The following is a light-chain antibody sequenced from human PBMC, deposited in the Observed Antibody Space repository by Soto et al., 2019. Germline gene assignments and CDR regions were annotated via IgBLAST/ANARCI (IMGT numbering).Light chain of an antibody. J-gene: IGKJ1*01. Sequence: EIVLTQSPGTLSLSPGEGATLSCRANQSVTSSYLAWYQQKPGQAPRLLIYGASSRDTGIPDRFSGSGSGTDFTLTISRLEPEDFAVYYCQQYDSSPRTFGQGTKVEIK. CDR2: GAS. CDR3: QQYDSSPRT. V-gene: IGKV3-20*01. CDR1: QSVTSSY.